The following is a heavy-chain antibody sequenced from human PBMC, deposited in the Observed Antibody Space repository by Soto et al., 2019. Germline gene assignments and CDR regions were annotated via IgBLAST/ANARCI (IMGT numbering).Heavy chain of an antibody. V-gene: IGHV4-34*01. CDR2: IYHSGST. CDR1: GGSFSGYY. J-gene: IGHJ3*02. Sequence: SETLSLTCAVYGGSFSGYYWSWIRQPPGKGLEWIGYIYHSGSTYYNPSLKSRVTISVDRSKNQFSLKLSSVTAADTAVYYCARVGGYSYGYDAFDIWGQGTMVTASS. CDR3: ARVGGYSYGYDAFDI. D-gene: IGHD5-18*01.